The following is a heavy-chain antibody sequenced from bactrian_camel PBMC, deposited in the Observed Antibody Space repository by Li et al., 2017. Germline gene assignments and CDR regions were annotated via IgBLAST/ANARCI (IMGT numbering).Heavy chain of an antibody. CDR3: AARTYCSGQYVPHFPSEYNY. CDR1: GSIDNNAC. CDR2: IDSDGRM. J-gene: IGHJ4*01. V-gene: IGHV3S53*01. D-gene: IGHD2*01. Sequence: VQLVESGGGTVQAGGSLTLSCAVSGSIDNNACMAWFRQAPGKEREGVPSIDSDGRMTYADSVKGRFTISRDNAKNTLYLQMNSLKPEDTAMFYCAARTYCSGQYVPHFPSEYNYWGQGTQVTVS.